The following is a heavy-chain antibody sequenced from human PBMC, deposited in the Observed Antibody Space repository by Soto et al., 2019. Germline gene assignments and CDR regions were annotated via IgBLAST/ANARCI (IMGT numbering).Heavy chain of an antibody. V-gene: IGHV3-23*01. CDR3: AKAWDYYDSSGYYAFDY. Sequence: PGGSLRLSCAASGFTFSSYAMSWVRQAPGKGLEWVSAISGSGGSTYYADSVKGRFTISRDNSKNTLYLQMNSLRAEDTAVYYCAKAWDYYDSSGYYAFDYWGQGTLVTVSS. J-gene: IGHJ4*02. CDR1: GFTFSSYA. CDR2: ISGSGGST. D-gene: IGHD3-22*01.